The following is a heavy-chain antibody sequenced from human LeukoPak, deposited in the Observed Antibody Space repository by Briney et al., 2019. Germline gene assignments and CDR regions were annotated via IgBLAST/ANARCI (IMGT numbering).Heavy chain of an antibody. J-gene: IGHJ2*01. CDR3: ARAFRNSSGWYLGTYWYFDL. Sequence: SETLSLTCTVSGGSISSYYWSWIRQPPGKGLEWIGYIYYSGSTNYNPSLKSRVTISVDTSKNQFSLKLSSVTAADTAVYYCARAFRNSSGWYLGTYWYFDLWGRGTLVTVSS. CDR1: GGSISSYY. V-gene: IGHV4-59*01. CDR2: IYYSGST. D-gene: IGHD6-19*01.